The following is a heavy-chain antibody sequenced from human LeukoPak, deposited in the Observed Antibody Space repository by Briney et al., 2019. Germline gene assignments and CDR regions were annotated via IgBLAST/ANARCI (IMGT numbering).Heavy chain of an antibody. CDR3: AKTPYCGGDCYSAKGLKYFDY. CDR2: IRYDGSNK. J-gene: IGHJ4*02. Sequence: GGSLRLSCAASGFTFSSYGMHWVRQAPGKGLEWVAFIRYDGSNKYYADSVKGRFTISRDNSKNTLYLQMNSLRAEDTAVYYCAKTPYCGGDCYSAKGLKYFDYWGQGTLVTVSS. V-gene: IGHV3-30*02. D-gene: IGHD2-21*02. CDR1: GFTFSSYG.